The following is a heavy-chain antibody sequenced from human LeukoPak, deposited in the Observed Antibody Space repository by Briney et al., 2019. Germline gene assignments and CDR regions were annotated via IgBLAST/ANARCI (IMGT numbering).Heavy chain of an antibody. Sequence: SETLSLTCTVSGGSISSYYWSWIRQPAGKGLEWIGRIYTSGSTNYNPSLKSRVTISVDKSRNQFSLKLSSVTAADTAVYYCASSGYYDSSVRDYWGQGTLVTVSS. J-gene: IGHJ4*02. CDR2: IYTSGST. D-gene: IGHD3-22*01. CDR1: GGSISSYY. V-gene: IGHV4-4*07. CDR3: ASSGYYDSSVRDY.